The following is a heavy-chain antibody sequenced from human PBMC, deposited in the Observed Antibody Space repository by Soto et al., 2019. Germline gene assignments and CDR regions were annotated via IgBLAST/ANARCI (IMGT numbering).Heavy chain of an antibody. CDR1: GFTFSNYA. Sequence: PGGSLRLSCAASGFTFSNYAMTWVRQGPGKGLEWVSAISGSGGSAYYADSVKGRFTISRDNSKNTLYLQMNSLRAEDTAVYYCARALPVAKGGFDPWGQGTLVTVSS. J-gene: IGHJ5*02. D-gene: IGHD2-2*01. V-gene: IGHV3-23*01. CDR2: ISGSGGSA. CDR3: ARALPVAKGGFDP.